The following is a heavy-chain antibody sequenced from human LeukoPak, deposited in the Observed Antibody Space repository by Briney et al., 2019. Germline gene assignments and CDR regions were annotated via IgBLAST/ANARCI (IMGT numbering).Heavy chain of an antibody. D-gene: IGHD2-21*02. J-gene: IGHJ3*02. CDR3: ARRAYCGGDCTLFDAFDI. CDR2: IYPGDSDT. Sequence: GESLKISCKSSGYSFTSYWIAWVRQMPGKGLEWMGIIYPGDSDTRYSPSFQGQVTFSADKSISTAYLQWSSLKASDTAMYYCARRAYCGGDCTLFDAFDIWGQGTMVTVSS. V-gene: IGHV5-51*01. CDR1: GYSFTSYW.